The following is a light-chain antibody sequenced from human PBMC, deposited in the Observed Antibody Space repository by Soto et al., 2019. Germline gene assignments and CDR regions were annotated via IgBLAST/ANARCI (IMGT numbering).Light chain of an antibody. CDR2: GAS. CDR3: QQYNNRPFT. Sequence: DIVMTQSPSTLSVSPGERATLSCRASQSISSNLAWYQQKPGQAPRLLIYGASTRATGIPATFSGSGSGTEFTLTISSRQSEDFVVYYCQQYNNRPFTFGPGTKVDIK. J-gene: IGKJ3*01. CDR1: QSISSN. V-gene: IGKV3-15*01.